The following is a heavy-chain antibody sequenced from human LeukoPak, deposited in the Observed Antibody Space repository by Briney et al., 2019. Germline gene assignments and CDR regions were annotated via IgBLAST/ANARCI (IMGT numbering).Heavy chain of an antibody. Sequence: GGSLRLSCAASGFTFSSYWMSWVRQAPGRGLEWVANIKQDGSEKYYVDSVKGRFTISRDNAKNSLYLQMNSLRAEDTAVYYCARDDCSSISCYHDWFDPWGQGTLVTVSS. CDR2: IKQDGSEK. V-gene: IGHV3-7*01. CDR1: GFTFSSYW. D-gene: IGHD2-2*01. J-gene: IGHJ5*02. CDR3: ARDDCSSISCYHDWFDP.